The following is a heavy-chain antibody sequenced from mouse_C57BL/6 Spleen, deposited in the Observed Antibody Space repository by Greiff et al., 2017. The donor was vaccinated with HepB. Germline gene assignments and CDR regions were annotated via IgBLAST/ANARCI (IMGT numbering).Heavy chain of an antibody. CDR2: IWSDGST. J-gene: IGHJ2*01. V-gene: IGHV2-6-1*01. CDR1: GFSLTSYG. CDR3: ARHGGYERAYFDY. D-gene: IGHD2-2*01. Sequence: QVQLKESGPGLVAPSQSLSITCTVSGFSLTSYGVHWVRQPPGKGLEWLVVIWSDGSTTYNSALKSRLSISKDNSKSQVFLKMNSLQTDDTAMYYCARHGGYERAYFDYWGQGTTLTVSS.